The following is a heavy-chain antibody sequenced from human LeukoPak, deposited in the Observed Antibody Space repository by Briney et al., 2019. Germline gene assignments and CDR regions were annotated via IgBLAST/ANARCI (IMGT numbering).Heavy chain of an antibody. CDR2: IYSSGPT. CDR3: ATRPADGSWYGVFDF. Sequence: PSETLSLICSVSGVTMTGYYWSWIRQAPGKAPKWIGYIYSSGPTNYNPSLNSRVTMSLDASKNQSSLKLTFVTAADTAVYYCATRPADGSWYGVFDFWSRGTLVTVSS. V-gene: IGHV4-59*01. D-gene: IGHD3-10*01. CDR1: GVTMTGYY. J-gene: IGHJ4*01.